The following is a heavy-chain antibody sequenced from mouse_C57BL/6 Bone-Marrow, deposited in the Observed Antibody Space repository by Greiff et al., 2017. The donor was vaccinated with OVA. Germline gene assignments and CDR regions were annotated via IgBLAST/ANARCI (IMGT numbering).Heavy chain of an antibody. CDR1: GFTFSDFY. CDR2: SRNKANDYTT. Sequence: EVKLMESGGGLVQSGRSLRLSCATSGFTFSDFYMEWVRQAPGKGLEWIAASRNKANDYTTEYSASVKGRFIVSRDTSQSILYLQMNALRAEDTAIYYCARDVDYWGQGTSVTVSS. J-gene: IGHJ4*01. CDR3: ARDVDY. V-gene: IGHV7-1*01.